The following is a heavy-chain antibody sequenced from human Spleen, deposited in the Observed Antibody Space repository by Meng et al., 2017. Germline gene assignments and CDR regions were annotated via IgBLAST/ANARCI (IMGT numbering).Heavy chain of an antibody. J-gene: IGHJ1*01. D-gene: IGHD6-19*01. CDR2: IYWDDDK. CDR1: GFSLRTSGVG. Sequence: ITLKESGPTLVKPTQTLTLTCTFSGFSLRTSGVGVGWIRQPPGKALEWLALIYWDDDKRYSPSLKSRLTITKDNSKNQVVLTMTNMDSVDTATYYCAHRAVAGSFEYFQHWGQGTLVTVSS. CDR3: AHRAVAGSFEYFQH. V-gene: IGHV2-5*02.